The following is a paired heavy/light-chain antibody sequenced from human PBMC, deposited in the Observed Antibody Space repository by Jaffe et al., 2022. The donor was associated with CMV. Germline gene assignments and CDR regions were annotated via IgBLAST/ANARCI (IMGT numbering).Heavy chain of an antibody. Sequence: QVQLQQSGPGLVKPSQTLSVTCGISGDSVSSNSAAWNWIRQSPSRGLEWLGRTYYRSKWYNDYAVSVTGRITINSDTSKNQFSLQLNSVTPEDTAVYYCARDGSSGWSKGLDYWGQGTLVTVSS. J-gene: IGHJ4*02. CDR3: ARDGSSGWSKGLDY. V-gene: IGHV6-1*01. CDR2: TYYRSKWYN. CDR1: GDSVSSNSAA. D-gene: IGHD6-19*01.
Light chain of an antibody. CDR3: QQTYSTPRIT. J-gene: IGKJ5*01. CDR2: AAS. CDR1: QSISSY. Sequence: DIQMTQSPSSLSASVGDRVTITCRASQSISSYLNWYQQKPGKAPKLLIYAASSLQSGVPSRFSGSGSGTDFTLTISSLQPEDFATYYCQQTYSTPRITFGQGTRLEIK. V-gene: IGKV1-39*01.